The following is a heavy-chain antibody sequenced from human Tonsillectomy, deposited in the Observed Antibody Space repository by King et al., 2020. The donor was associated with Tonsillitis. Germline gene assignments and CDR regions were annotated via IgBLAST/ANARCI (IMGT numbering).Heavy chain of an antibody. D-gene: IGHD6-19*01. Sequence: LQLQESGPGLVKPSETLSLTCTVSCGSISSSSYYWGGIRQPPGKGLEWIGSIYYSGSTYYNPSTKSRVTIYVDTSKNQFSPKLSSVTAADPAVYYCARLSYSSGWYPGYWGQGTLVTVSS. CDR3: ARLSYSSGWYPGY. CDR1: CGSISSSSYY. J-gene: IGHJ4*02. CDR2: IYYSGST. V-gene: IGHV4-39*01.